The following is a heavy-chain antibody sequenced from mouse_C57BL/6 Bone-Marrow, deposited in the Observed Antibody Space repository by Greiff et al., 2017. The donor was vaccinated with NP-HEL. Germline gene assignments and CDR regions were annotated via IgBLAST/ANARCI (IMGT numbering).Heavy chain of an antibody. D-gene: IGHD1-1*01. CDR1: GYTFTSYW. V-gene: IGHV1-50*01. CDR3: ARGATVVACHWYFDV. J-gene: IGHJ1*03. Sequence: VQLQQPGAELVKPGASVKLSCKASGYTFTSYWMQWVKQRPGQGLEWIGEIDPSDSYTNYNQKFKGKATLTVDTSSSTAYMQLSSLTSEDSAVYYCARGATVVACHWYFDVWGTGTTVTVSS. CDR2: IDPSDSYT.